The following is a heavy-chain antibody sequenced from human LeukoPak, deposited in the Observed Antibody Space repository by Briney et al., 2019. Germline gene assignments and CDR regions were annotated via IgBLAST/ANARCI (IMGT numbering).Heavy chain of an antibody. D-gene: IGHD6-13*01. CDR2: IYHSGST. CDR3: ARLKQQLVIVWFDP. CDR1: GYSIRSGYY. Sequence: SETLSLTCAVSGYSIRSGYYWGWIRQPPGKGLEWIGSIYHSGSTYYNSSLKNRVTISVDTSKNQFSLKLSSVTAADTAVYYCARLKQQLVIVWFDPWGQGTLVTVSS. V-gene: IGHV4-38-2*01. J-gene: IGHJ5*02.